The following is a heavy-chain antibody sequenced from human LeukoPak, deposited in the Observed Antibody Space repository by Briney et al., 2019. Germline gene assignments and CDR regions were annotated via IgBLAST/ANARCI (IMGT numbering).Heavy chain of an antibody. V-gene: IGHV3-30-3*01. Sequence: PGRSLRLSWAASGFTFSSYAMHWVRQAPAKGLEWVAVISYDGSNKYYADSVKGRFTISRDNSKNTLYLQMNSLRAEDTAVYYCARGGHWAKDYYYGMDVWGQGTTVTVSS. CDR2: ISYDGSNK. D-gene: IGHD3-16*01. CDR1: GFTFSSYA. J-gene: IGHJ6*02. CDR3: ARGGHWAKDYYYGMDV.